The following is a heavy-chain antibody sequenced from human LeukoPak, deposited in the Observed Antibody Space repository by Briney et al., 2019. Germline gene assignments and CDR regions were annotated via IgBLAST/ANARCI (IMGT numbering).Heavy chain of an antibody. Sequence: GESLKISFKVAGYSFTSYWISWVRQMPGKGLEWMGRIDPSDSYTNYRPSFQGHVTISADKSISTAYLQWSSLKASDTAVYYCARHGSSGYYADTFDIWGQGTMVTVSS. D-gene: IGHD3-22*01. CDR2: IDPSDSYT. V-gene: IGHV5-10-1*01. J-gene: IGHJ3*02. CDR3: ARHGSSGYYADTFDI. CDR1: GYSFTSYW.